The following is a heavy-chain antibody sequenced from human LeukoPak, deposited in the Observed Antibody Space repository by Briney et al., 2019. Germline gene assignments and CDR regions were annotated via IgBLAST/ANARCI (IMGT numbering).Heavy chain of an antibody. CDR2: ISSSSSYI. CDR3: ARVVTVAWSERRPGYYYMDV. CDR1: GFTLSAYW. Sequence: PGGSLRLSCAASGFTLSAYWMSWVRQAPGKGLEWVSSISSSSSYIYYADSVKGRFTISRDNAKNSLYLQMNSLRAEDTAMYYCARVVTVAWSERRPGYYYMDVWGKGTTVTVSS. V-gene: IGHV3-21*01. J-gene: IGHJ6*03. D-gene: IGHD1-1*01.